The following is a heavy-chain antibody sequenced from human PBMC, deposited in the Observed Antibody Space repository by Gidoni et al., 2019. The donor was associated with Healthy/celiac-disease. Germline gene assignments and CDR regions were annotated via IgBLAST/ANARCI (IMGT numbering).Heavy chain of an antibody. D-gene: IGHD6-19*01. CDR2: IRRKAYGGTT. CDR3: TRDAVAGTTGNWFDP. V-gene: IGHV3-49*05. Sequence: EVPLVESGGGLVKPGRSLRLSCTASGFTFGDYAMSWFRQAPGKGLEWVGFIRRKAYGGTTEYAASVKGRFTISRDDSKSIAYLQMNSLKTEDTAVYYCTRDAVAGTTGNWFDPWGQGTLVTVSS. CDR1: GFTFGDYA. J-gene: IGHJ5*02.